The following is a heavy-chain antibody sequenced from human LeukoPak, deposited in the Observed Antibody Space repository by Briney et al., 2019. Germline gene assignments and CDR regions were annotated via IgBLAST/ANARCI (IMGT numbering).Heavy chain of an antibody. Sequence: ASVKVSCKASGYTFTSYDINWVRQATGQGLEWMGWMNPSSGNTGYAQKFQGRVTMTRNTSISTAYMELSSLRSEDTAVYYCAREGYSYGFYYYYYMDVWGKGTTVTISS. J-gene: IGHJ6*03. V-gene: IGHV1-8*01. D-gene: IGHD5-18*01. CDR1: GYTFTSYD. CDR3: AREGYSYGFYYYYYMDV. CDR2: MNPSSGNT.